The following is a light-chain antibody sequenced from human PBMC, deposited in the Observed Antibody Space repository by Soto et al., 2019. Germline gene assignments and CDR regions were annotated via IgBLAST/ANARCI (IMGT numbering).Light chain of an antibody. CDR3: QQYNNWPRT. CDR2: GAS. V-gene: IGKV3-15*01. J-gene: IGKJ5*01. CDR1: QSVSSN. Sequence: ETVLTQSPGTLSLSPGERATLSCRASQSVSSNLAWYQQKPGQAPRHLIYGASTRATGIPARFSGSGSGTEFTLTISSLQSEDFAVYYCQQYNNWPRTFGQGTRLQ.